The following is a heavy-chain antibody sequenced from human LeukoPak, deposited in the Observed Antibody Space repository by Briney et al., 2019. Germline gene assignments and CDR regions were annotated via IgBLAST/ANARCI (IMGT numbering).Heavy chain of an antibody. CDR3: AKDARSFGGTYFGY. Sequence: PGGSLRLSCAASGFTFSSYSMNWVRQAPGKGLEWVSSISSSSSYIYYADSVKGRFTISRDNAKNSLYLQMNSLRAEDTAIYYCAKDARSFGGTYFGYWGQGIQVTVSS. D-gene: IGHD4-23*01. J-gene: IGHJ4*02. CDR2: ISSSSSYI. CDR1: GFTFSSYS. V-gene: IGHV3-21*04.